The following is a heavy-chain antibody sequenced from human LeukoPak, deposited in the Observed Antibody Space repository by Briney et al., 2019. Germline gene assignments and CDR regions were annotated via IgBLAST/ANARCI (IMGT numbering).Heavy chain of an antibody. CDR2: IPYDGSNK. Sequence: PGGSLRLSCAASGFTFSSYGMHWVRQAPGKGLEWVAVIPYDGSNKYYADSVRGRFTISRDNSKNTLYLQMNSLRVEDTAVYYCAKDLNYGFDYWGQGTLVTVSS. CDR3: AKDLNYGFDY. CDR1: GFTFSSYG. D-gene: IGHD3-10*01. V-gene: IGHV3-30*18. J-gene: IGHJ4*02.